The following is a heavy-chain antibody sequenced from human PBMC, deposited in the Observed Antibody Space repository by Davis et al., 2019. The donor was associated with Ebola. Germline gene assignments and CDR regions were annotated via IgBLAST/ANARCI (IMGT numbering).Heavy chain of an antibody. CDR2: ISGSGGST. J-gene: IGHJ4*02. D-gene: IGHD7-27*01. Sequence: GESLKISCAASGFTFSSYAMSWVRQAPGKGLEWVSAISGSGGSTYYADSVKGRFTISRDNSKNTLYLQMNSLRAEDTAVYYCAGRWGHFDYWGQGTLVTVSS. CDR3: AGRWGHFDY. V-gene: IGHV3-23*01. CDR1: GFTFSSYA.